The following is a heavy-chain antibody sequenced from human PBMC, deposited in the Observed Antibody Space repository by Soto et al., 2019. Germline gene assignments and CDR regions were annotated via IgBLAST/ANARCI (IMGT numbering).Heavy chain of an antibody. J-gene: IGHJ4*02. V-gene: IGHV4-39*01. Sequence: SETLSLTCTVSGGSISSSSYYWGWIRQPPGKGLEWIGSIYYSGSTFYNPSLKSRVTISVDTSKNQFSLKLSSVTAADTAVYYCARLCSSTSCLLDDPGQGTRVTVSS. D-gene: IGHD2-2*01. CDR2: IYYSGST. CDR1: GGSISSSSYY. CDR3: ARLCSSTSCLLDD.